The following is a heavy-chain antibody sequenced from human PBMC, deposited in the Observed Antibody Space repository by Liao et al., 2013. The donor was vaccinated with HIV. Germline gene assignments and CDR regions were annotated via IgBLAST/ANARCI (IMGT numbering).Heavy chain of an antibody. Sequence: QVQLQESGPGLVKPSQTLSLTCTVSGGSISSGSYYWSWIRQPAGKGLEWIGRIYTSGSTNYNPSLKSRVTISVDTSKNQFSLKLSSVTAADTAVYYCARATMVRGVPDAFDIWGQGDNGHRLF. CDR1: GGSISSGSYY. CDR3: ARATMVRGVPDAFDI. J-gene: IGHJ3*02. CDR2: IYTSGST. V-gene: IGHV4-61*02. D-gene: IGHD3-10*01.